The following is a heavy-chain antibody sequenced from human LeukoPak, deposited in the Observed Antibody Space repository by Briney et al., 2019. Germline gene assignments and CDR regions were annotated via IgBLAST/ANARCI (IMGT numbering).Heavy chain of an antibody. V-gene: IGHV1-69*01. CDR3: ARGARPAVHYGMDV. CDR1: GGTFSSYA. J-gene: IGHJ6*02. Sequence: SVKVSCKASGGTFSSYAISWVRQAPGQGLEWMGGIIPIFGTANYAQKFQGRVAITADESTSTAYMELSSLRSEDTAVYYCARGARPAVHYGMDVWGQGTTVTVSS. CDR2: IIPIFGTA. D-gene: IGHD2-2*01.